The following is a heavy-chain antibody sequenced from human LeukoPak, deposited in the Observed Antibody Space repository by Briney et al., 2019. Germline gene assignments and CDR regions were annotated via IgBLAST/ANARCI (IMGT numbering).Heavy chain of an antibody. D-gene: IGHD3-22*01. Sequence: PGGSLRLSCAASGFTFSSYAMSWVRQAPGKGLEWVSAISGSGGSTYYADSVKGRFTISRDNSKNTLYLQMNSLRAEDTAVYYCAKDRENYYDSSGPIGSRYFDYWGQGTLVTVSS. CDR3: AKDRENYYDSSGPIGSRYFDY. J-gene: IGHJ4*02. V-gene: IGHV3-23*01. CDR2: ISGSGGST. CDR1: GFTFSSYA.